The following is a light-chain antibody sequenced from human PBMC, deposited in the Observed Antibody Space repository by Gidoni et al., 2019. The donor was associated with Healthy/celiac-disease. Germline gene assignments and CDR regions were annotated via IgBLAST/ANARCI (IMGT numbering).Light chain of an antibody. CDR2: AAS. Sequence: DIQMTQSPSSLSASVGDRVTITCRASKSISSYLNWYQQKPGKAPKLLIYAASSLQSGVPSRFSGSGSGTDFTLTISSLQPEDFATYYCQQSYSTLPYTFXXXTKLEIK. V-gene: IGKV1-39*01. CDR1: KSISSY. CDR3: QQSYSTLPYT. J-gene: IGKJ2*01.